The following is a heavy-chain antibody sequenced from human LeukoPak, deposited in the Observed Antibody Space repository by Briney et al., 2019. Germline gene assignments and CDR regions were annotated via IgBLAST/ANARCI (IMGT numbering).Heavy chain of an antibody. V-gene: IGHV4-39*07. D-gene: IGHD2-15*01. Sequence: SETLTLTCAVSAGSFSSNSIYWGWIRQPPGKGLEWIGEINHGGSTKYNPSLKSRVTISVDTSENQFSLKLSSVPAAATAVYCCASPAACYLCYGVDVWGPGATVTVSS. CDR3: ASPAACYLCYGVDV. CDR2: INHGGST. CDR1: AGSFSSNSIY. J-gene: IGHJ6*02.